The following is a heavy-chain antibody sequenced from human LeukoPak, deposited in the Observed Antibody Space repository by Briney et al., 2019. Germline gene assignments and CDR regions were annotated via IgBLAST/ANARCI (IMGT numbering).Heavy chain of an antibody. CDR3: ARGRRYCSSTSCRDAFDI. J-gene: IGHJ3*02. CDR1: GVSISSYY. D-gene: IGHD2-2*01. Sequence: SETLSLTCTVSGVSISSYYWSWIRQPAGKGLEWIGRIYTSGSTNYNPSLKSRVTMSVDTSKNQFSLKLSSVTAADTAVYYCARGRRYCSSTSCRDAFDIWGQGTMVTVSS. V-gene: IGHV4-4*07. CDR2: IYTSGST.